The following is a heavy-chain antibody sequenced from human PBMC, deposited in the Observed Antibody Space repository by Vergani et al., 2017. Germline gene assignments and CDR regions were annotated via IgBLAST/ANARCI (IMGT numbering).Heavy chain of an antibody. V-gene: IGHV1-24*01. CDR1: GYSLTELT. CDR2: FDPEHGEV. J-gene: IGHJ4*02. Sequence: QVQLVQSGSEVRKPGASVKVSCQVSGYSLTELTIHWVRQAPGKGLEWMGGFDPEHGEVTFAHHIQGRVTMTEDRSTDTAYMELSSLRTEDTALYYRAIVTDDYDSSGYYLDYWGQGTLVTVSS. D-gene: IGHD3-22*01. CDR3: AIVTDDYDSSGYYLDY.